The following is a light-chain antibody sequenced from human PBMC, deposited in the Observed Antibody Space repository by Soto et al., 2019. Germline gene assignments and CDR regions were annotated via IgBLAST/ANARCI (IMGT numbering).Light chain of an antibody. J-gene: IGKJ2*01. Sequence: DIPMTQSPSTLSASVGDRVTITCRASQSISSWLAWYQQKPGKAPKLLIYDASSLESGVPSRFSGSGSGTEFTLTISSLQPDDFATYYSQQYNSYSTFGQGTKLEIK. CDR3: QQYNSYST. CDR2: DAS. CDR1: QSISSW. V-gene: IGKV1-5*01.